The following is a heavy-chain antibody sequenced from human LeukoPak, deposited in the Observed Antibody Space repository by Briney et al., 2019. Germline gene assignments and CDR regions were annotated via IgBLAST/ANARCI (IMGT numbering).Heavy chain of an antibody. Sequence: ASVKVSCKASGYTFTNYAIHWVRQAPGQRLAWMGWINAANSNTKYSEQFQGRVTITRDTSASTAYMEMSSLKSEDTAVYYCARAHQPLWFGDLRVYAMDVWGKGTTVTVSS. CDR3: ARAHQPLWFGDLRVYAMDV. CDR1: GYTFTNYA. D-gene: IGHD3-10*01. J-gene: IGHJ6*04. V-gene: IGHV1-3*01. CDR2: INAANSNT.